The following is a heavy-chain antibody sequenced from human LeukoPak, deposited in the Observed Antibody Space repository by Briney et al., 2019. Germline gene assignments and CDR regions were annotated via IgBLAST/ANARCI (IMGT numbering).Heavy chain of an antibody. Sequence: ASVKVSCKASGYTFTSYYMHWVRQAPGQGLEWMGIINPSGGSTSYAQKFQGRVTMTRDTSTSTVYMELSSLRSEDAAVYYCARALTNDAFDIWGQGTMVTVSS. CDR1: GYTFTSYY. J-gene: IGHJ3*02. CDR2: INPSGGST. CDR3: ARALTNDAFDI. V-gene: IGHV1-46*01.